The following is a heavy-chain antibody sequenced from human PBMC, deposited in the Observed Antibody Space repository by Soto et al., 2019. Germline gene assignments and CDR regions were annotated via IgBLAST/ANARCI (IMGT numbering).Heavy chain of an antibody. Sequence: GGSLTLSCAVSVFTVISNYMRWGRQVPGKGLELVSVIYSGGSTYYADSVKGRFTISRDNSKNTLDLQMNSLRVEDTAVYYCARSGSGSYRFDYWGQGT. D-gene: IGHD3-10*01. V-gene: IGHV3-53*01. CDR2: IYSGGST. J-gene: IGHJ4*02. CDR3: ARSGSGSYRFDY. CDR1: VFTVISNY.